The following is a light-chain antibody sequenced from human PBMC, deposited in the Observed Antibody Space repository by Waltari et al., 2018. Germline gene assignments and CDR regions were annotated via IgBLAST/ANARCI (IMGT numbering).Light chain of an antibody. Sequence: SYELTQPSSVSVSPGQTARITCSGDVLAKKYARWFQQKPGQAPVLVIYKDSERPSGIRERFAGSSSGTTVTLTISGTQVEDEADYYCYSAADNNLGVFGGGTKLTVL. V-gene: IGLV3-27*01. J-gene: IGLJ3*02. CDR1: VLAKKY. CDR2: KDS. CDR3: YSAADNNLGV.